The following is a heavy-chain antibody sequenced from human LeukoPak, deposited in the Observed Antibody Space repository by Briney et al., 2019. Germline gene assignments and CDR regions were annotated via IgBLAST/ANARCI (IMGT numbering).Heavy chain of an antibody. J-gene: IGHJ5*02. CDR1: GGPISSYY. D-gene: IGHD4-11*01. CDR2: IYTSGSP. V-gene: IGHV4-4*07. CDR3: ARDLPTTVTTGWFDP. Sequence: PSETLSLTCTVSGGPISSYYWSWIRQPAGKGLEWIGRIYTSGSPNYNPSPKSRVTMSVDTSKNQFSLKLSSVTAADAAVYYCARDLPTTVTTGWFDPWGQGTLVTVSS.